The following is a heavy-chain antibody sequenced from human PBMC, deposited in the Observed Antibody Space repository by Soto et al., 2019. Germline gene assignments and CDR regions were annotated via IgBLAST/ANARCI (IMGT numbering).Heavy chain of an antibody. CDR1: GTIFSSYT. CDR3: ARGLGGRMDD. J-gene: IGHJ6*02. Sequence: QVQLVQSGAEVKKPGSSVRVSCEASGTIFSSYTISWVRHAPGQGLEWMGRIIPILGETNSAQKFQGRVTLTADKSTNTAYMELNSLRLEDTALYYCARGLGGRMDDWGQGTTVTVSS. D-gene: IGHD3-16*01. CDR2: IIPILGET. V-gene: IGHV1-69*08.